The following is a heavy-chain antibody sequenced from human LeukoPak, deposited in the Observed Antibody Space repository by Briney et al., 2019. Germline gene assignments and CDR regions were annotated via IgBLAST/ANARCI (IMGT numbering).Heavy chain of an antibody. V-gene: IGHV4-59*12. CDR2: IYYSGST. J-gene: IGHJ6*02. Sequence: SETLSLTCTVSGGSISSYYWSRIRQPPGKGLEWIGYIYYSGSTNYNPSLKSRVTISVDTSKNQFSLKLSSVTAADTAVYYCARPQYDYGDYGPDYYYYYGMDVWGQGTTDTVSS. CDR1: GGSISSYY. D-gene: IGHD4-17*01. CDR3: ARPQYDYGDYGPDYYYYYGMDV.